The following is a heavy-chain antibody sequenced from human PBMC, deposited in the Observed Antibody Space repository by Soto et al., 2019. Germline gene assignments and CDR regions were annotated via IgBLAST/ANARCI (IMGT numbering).Heavy chain of an antibody. J-gene: IGHJ4*02. CDR1: GGSISSYY. D-gene: IGHD1-26*01. Sequence: QVQLQESGPGLVKPSETLSLTCTVSGGSISSYYWSWIRQPPGKGLEWIGYIYYSGSTNYNHSLKSRVTISVDTSNNKFALKLSSVTAADTAVYYCARRWGAAFDYWGQGTLVTVSS. V-gene: IGHV4-59*08. CDR3: ARRWGAAFDY. CDR2: IYYSGST.